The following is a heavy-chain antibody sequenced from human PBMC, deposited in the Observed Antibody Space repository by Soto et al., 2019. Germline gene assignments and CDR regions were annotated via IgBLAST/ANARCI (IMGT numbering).Heavy chain of an antibody. CDR1: GFTFSGYW. CDR3: VRVPNGGYTVDY. D-gene: IGHD5-12*01. J-gene: IGHJ4*02. CDR2: INPDGTTT. V-gene: IGHV3-74*01. Sequence: EVQLVESGGGLVQPGGSLRLSCAASGFTFSGYWMHWVRQAPGKGLVWVSRINPDGTTTTYADSVKGRFTISRDNAKNTVYLQMNSLRAEDTAVYYCVRVPNGGYTVDYWGQGTLVTVSS.